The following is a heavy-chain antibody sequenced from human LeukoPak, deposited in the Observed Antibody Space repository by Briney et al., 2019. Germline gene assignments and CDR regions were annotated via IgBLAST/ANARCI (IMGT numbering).Heavy chain of an antibody. J-gene: IGHJ4*02. CDR2: IYSGGST. CDR1: GFTVSSNY. V-gene: IGHV3-66*01. CDR3: ARGTVTMVDY. D-gene: IGHD3-10*01. Sequence: GASLRLSCAASGFTVSSNYMSWVRQAPGRGLEWVSVIYSGGSTYYADSVEGRFTISRDNSKDTLFLQMNSLRAGDTAVYYCARGTVTMVDYWGQGTLVTAST.